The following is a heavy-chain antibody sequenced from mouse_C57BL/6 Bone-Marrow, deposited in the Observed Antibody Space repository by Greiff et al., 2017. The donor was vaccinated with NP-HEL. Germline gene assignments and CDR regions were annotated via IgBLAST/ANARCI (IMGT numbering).Heavy chain of an antibody. CDR2: ISSGGSYT. Sequence: EVQVVESGGDLVKPGGSLKLSCAASGFTFSSYGMSWVRQTPDKRLEWVATISSGGSYTYYPDSVKGRFTISRDNAKNTLYLQMSSLKSEDTAMYYCARHYYYGSSPYAMDYWGQGTSVTVSS. D-gene: IGHD1-1*01. J-gene: IGHJ4*01. V-gene: IGHV5-6*01. CDR1: GFTFSSYG. CDR3: ARHYYYGSSPYAMDY.